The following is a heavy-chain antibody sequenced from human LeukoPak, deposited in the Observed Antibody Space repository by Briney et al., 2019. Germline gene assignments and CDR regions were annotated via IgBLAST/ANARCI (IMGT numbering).Heavy chain of an antibody. Sequence: ETLSLTCAVYGGSFSGYYWSWIRQPPGKGLEWIGEINHSGSTNYNPSLKSRVTISVDTSKNQFSLKLSSVTAADTAVYYCARGSEGGYSSSWYVEFFDYWGQGTLVTVSS. CDR3: ARGSEGGYSSSWYVEFFDY. D-gene: IGHD6-13*01. CDR2: INHSGST. J-gene: IGHJ4*02. CDR1: GGSFSGYY. V-gene: IGHV4-34*01.